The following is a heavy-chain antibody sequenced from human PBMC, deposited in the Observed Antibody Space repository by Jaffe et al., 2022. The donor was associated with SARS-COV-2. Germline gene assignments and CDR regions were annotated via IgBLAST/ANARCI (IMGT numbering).Heavy chain of an antibody. J-gene: IGHJ6*02. Sequence: QVQLVESGGGVVQPGGSLRLSCVASNFIFSSYGMHWVRQSPGKGLEWVAVLWFDGTKEAYADSVKGRFTISRDNSKNTLYLQMNSLRVEDAAVYYCAREFYYGSGRQLKGDFYYYGMDVWGQGTTVTVSS. V-gene: IGHV3-33*01. CDR1: NFIFSSYG. CDR3: AREFYYGSGRQLKGDFYYYGMDV. CDR2: LWFDGTKE. D-gene: IGHD3-10*01.